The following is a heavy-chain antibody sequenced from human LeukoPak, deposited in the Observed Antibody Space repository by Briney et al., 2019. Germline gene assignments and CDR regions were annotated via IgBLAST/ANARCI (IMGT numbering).Heavy chain of an antibody. V-gene: IGHV3-66*01. Sequence: GGSLRLSCAATGFTVSSNFMSWVRQAPGKGLEWVSVLYGGGNTYYADSVKGRFTISRDNSKNTLYLQMNSLRAEDTAVYYCARESLYGDYVVYYFDYWGQGTLVTVSS. CDR3: ARESLYGDYVVYYFDY. D-gene: IGHD4-17*01. CDR2: LYGGGNT. CDR1: GFTVSSNF. J-gene: IGHJ4*02.